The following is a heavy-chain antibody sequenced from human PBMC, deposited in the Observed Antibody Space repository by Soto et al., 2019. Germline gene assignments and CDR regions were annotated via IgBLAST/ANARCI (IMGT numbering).Heavy chain of an antibody. J-gene: IGHJ6*02. CDR3: ARPRYCSSTSCYMYYYYYGMDV. Sequence: QVQLVQSGAEVKKPGSSVKVSCKASGGTFSSYAISWVRQAPGQGLEWMGGIIPIFGTANYAQKFQGRVTITADESTSTAYMELSSLRSEDTAVYYCARPRYCSSTSCYMYYYYYGMDVWGQGTTVTVSS. D-gene: IGHD2-2*02. V-gene: IGHV1-69*01. CDR1: GGTFSSYA. CDR2: IIPIFGTA.